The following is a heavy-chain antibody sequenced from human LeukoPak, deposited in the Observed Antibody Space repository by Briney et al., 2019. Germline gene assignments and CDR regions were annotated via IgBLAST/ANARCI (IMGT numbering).Heavy chain of an antibody. V-gene: IGHV3-48*03. CDR2: ISSSGSTI. D-gene: IGHD5-12*01. CDR3: ARAAYEFDY. CDR1: GFTFSSYE. J-gene: IGHJ4*02. Sequence: GGSLRLSCAASGFTFSSYEMNWVRQAPGKGLEWVSYISSSGSTIYYADSVKGRFTISRDNAKNSLYLQMNSLRAEDTAVHYCARAAYEFDYWGQGTLVTVSS.